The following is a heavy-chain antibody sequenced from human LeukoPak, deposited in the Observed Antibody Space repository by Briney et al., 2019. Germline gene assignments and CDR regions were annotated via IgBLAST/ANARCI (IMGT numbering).Heavy chain of an antibody. Sequence: GGSLRLSCAASGFTFRKYGMSWVRQAPGKGLEWVSVVGDSAETTYYADSVKGRFFISRDNSKNTVHLQMDSLRAEDTALYYCVKDSFILEGGVGSDDGFAVWGQGTMVTVSS. CDR2: VGDSAETT. D-gene: IGHD3-3*01. V-gene: IGHV3-23*01. J-gene: IGHJ3*01. CDR1: GFTFRKYG. CDR3: VKDSFILEGGVGSDDGFAV.